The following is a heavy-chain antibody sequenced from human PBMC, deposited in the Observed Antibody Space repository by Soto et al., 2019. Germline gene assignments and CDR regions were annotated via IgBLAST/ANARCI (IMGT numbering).Heavy chain of an antibody. V-gene: IGHV4-30-2*01. J-gene: IGHJ2*01. CDR1: GGSISSGGYS. Sequence: PSETLSLTCAVSGGSISSGGYSWSWIRQPPGKGLEWIGYIYHSGSTYYNPSLKSLKTEDTAVYYCAREPLTDSNILTGSFLWYFDLWGRGTLVTVSS. D-gene: IGHD3-9*01. CDR3: DL. CDR2: IYHSGST.